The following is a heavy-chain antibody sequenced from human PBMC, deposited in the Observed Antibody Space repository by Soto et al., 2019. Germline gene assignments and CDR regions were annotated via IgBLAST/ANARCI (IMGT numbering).Heavy chain of an antibody. CDR1: GGSISGDY. CDR3: ARHEVHYYDTTGMHFDS. CDR2: IYYTGTT. V-gene: IGHV4-59*08. Sequence: PSETLSLTCTVSGGSISGDYWSWIRQPPGKGLEWIGYIYYTGTTNYNPSLKSRATILVDTSKNQVSLNLTSVTAADTAVYFCARHEVHYYDTTGMHFDSWGQGTLVTAPQ. J-gene: IGHJ5*01. D-gene: IGHD3-22*01.